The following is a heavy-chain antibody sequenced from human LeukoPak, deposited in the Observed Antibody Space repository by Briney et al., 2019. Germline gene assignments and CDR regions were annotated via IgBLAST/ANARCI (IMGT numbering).Heavy chain of an antibody. J-gene: IGHJ6*02. Sequence: GGSLRLSCAASGFTFSNARMSWVRQAPGKGLEWVGRIKSKTDGGTTDYAAPVKGRFTISRDDSKNTLYLQMNSLKTEDTAVYYCTTIRPGYCSSTSCYTGHYGMDVWGQGTTVTVSS. CDR2: IKSKTDGGTT. CDR1: GFTFSNAR. V-gene: IGHV3-15*01. CDR3: TTIRPGYCSSTSCYTGHYGMDV. D-gene: IGHD2-2*02.